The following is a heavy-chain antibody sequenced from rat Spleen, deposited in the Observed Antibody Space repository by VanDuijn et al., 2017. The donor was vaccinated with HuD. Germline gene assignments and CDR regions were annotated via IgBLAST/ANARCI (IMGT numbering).Heavy chain of an antibody. V-gene: IGHV5-25*01. Sequence: EVQLVESGGGLVQPGRSMKLSCTASGFTFSNYYMAWVRQAPTKGLEWVASISPGGGDTYYRVSVKGRFTISRDNAKSTLYLQMDSLRSEDTATYYCATYGGFIDYWGQGVVVTVSS. CDR3: ATYGGFIDY. CDR1: GFTFSNYY. J-gene: IGHJ2*01. CDR2: ISPGGGDT. D-gene: IGHD1-11*01.